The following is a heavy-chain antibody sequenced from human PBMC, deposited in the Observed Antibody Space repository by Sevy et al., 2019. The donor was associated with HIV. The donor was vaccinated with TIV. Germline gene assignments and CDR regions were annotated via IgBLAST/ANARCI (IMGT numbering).Heavy chain of an antibody. D-gene: IGHD3-22*01. V-gene: IGHV4-30-2*01. CDR3: ARDSSGYFDY. J-gene: IGHJ4*02. Sequence: SENLSLTCAVSGGSISSGGYSWSWIRQPPGKGLEWIGYIYHSGSTYYNPSLKSRVTISVDRSKNQFSLKLSSVTAADTAVYYCARDSSGYFDYWGQGTLVTVSS. CDR1: GGSISSGGYS. CDR2: IYHSGST.